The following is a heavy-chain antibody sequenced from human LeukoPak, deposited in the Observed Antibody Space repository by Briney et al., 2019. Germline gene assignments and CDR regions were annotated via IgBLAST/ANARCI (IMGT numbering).Heavy chain of an antibody. CDR3: ARAYAVFDTIDY. CDR2: ISASGSTI. Sequence: GGSLRLSCAASGFTFSDYYMSWVRQAQGKGLQWVSYISASGSTIYYADSVKARFTISRDNAKNSLYLQLNSLRAEDTAVYYCARAYAVFDTIDYWGQGTLVTVSS. V-gene: IGHV3-11*04. J-gene: IGHJ4*02. CDR1: GFTFSDYY. D-gene: IGHD2-8*01.